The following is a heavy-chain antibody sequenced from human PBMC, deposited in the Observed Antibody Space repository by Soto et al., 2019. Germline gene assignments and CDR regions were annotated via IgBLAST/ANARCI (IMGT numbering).Heavy chain of an antibody. D-gene: IGHD4-17*01. CDR3: ARGGAVDYGDYNT. CDR1: VATLSNQI. Sequence: QVKLVQSGAEVRKPGSSVRVSCKTSVATLSNQIIGWVRQAPGQGLEWMGRIIPILGIPNYSQRFQDRLTITADRSTSTVHMELSSLRSEDTAMYFCARGGAVDYGDYNTWGQGTLVTVSS. J-gene: IGHJ5*02. CDR2: IIPILGIP. V-gene: IGHV1-69*02.